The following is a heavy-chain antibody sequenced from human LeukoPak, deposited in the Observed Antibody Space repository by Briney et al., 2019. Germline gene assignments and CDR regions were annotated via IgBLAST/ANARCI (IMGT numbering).Heavy chain of an antibody. CDR1: GGSFSGYY. Sequence: SETLSLTCAVYGGSFSGYYWSWIRQPPGKGLEWIGEINHSGSTNYNPSLKSRVTISVDTSKNQFSLKLSSVTAADTAIYYCARHLSGVTGYTYGRGIDYWGQGTLVTVSS. CDR3: ARHLSGVTGYTYGRGIDY. D-gene: IGHD5-18*01. CDR2: INHSGST. V-gene: IGHV4-34*01. J-gene: IGHJ4*02.